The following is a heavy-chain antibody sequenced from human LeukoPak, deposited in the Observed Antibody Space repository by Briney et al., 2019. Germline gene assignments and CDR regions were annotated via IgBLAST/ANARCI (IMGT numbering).Heavy chain of an antibody. CDR1: GYTFTSYD. J-gene: IGHJ2*01. CDR2: MNPNSGNT. Sequence: ASVKVSCKASGYTFTSYDINWVRQTAGQGLEWMGWMNPNSGNTGYAQKFQGRVTMTRNTSINTAYMELSSLRSEDTAVYYCARYNYGYGVRYFDLWGRGAPVTVSS. D-gene: IGHD5-18*01. V-gene: IGHV1-8*01. CDR3: ARYNYGYGVRYFDL.